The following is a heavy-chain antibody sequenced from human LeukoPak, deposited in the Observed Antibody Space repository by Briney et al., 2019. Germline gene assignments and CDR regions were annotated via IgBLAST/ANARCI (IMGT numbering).Heavy chain of an antibody. J-gene: IGHJ4*02. CDR3: ARGGNSSTWYEFDY. D-gene: IGHD6-13*01. Sequence: AGSLRLSCAASGFAVSTKYMSWVRQAPGKGLEWVSLIHSVSGTYYADSMKGRFTISRDNSKNTLYLQMNNLRAEDTAVYYCARGGNSSTWYEFDYWGQGTLVTVSS. CDR2: IHSVSGT. CDR1: GFAVSTKY. V-gene: IGHV3-53*01.